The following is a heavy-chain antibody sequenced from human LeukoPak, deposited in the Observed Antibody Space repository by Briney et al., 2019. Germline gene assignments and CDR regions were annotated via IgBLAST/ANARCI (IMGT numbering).Heavy chain of an antibody. V-gene: IGHV4-61*01. D-gene: IGHD2-2*02. CDR1: GGSVSSGSYY. CDR2: IYYSGST. CDR3: ARAARYCSSTSCYSYYYGMDV. J-gene: IGHJ6*02. Sequence: SETLSLTCTVSGGSVSSGSYYWSWIRQPPGKGLEWIGYIYYSGSTNYNPSLKSRVTISVDTSKNQFSLKLSSVTAADTAVYYCARAARYCSSTSCYSYYYGMDVWGQGTTVTVSS.